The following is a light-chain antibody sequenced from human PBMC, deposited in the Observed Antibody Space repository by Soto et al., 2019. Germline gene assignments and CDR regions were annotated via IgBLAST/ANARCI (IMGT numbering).Light chain of an antibody. CDR1: QSVSTD. V-gene: IGKV3-11*01. J-gene: IGKJ1*01. CDR3: QQRSKWPA. CDR2: DAS. Sequence: EIVLTQFPATLSLSPGERATLSCRASQSVSTDLAWYQQKPGQAPRLLIYDASNRATGIPARFSGSGSGTDFPLTISRLEPEDIAVYYCQQRSKWPAFGQGTKVEIK.